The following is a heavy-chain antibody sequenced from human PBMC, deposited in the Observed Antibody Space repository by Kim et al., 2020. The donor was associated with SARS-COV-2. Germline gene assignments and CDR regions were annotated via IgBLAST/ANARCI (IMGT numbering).Heavy chain of an antibody. V-gene: IGHV4-31*03. CDR2: IYYSGST. J-gene: IGHJ3*02. CDR1: GGSISSGGYY. D-gene: IGHD3-22*01. CDR3: ASASMIVVVIDAFDI. Sequence: SETLSLTCTVSGGSISSGGYYWSWIRQHPGKGREWIGYIYYSGSTYYNPSLKSRVTISVATYKNQFSLKLSSVTAADSAVYSCASASMIVVVIDAFDIWGQGTMVTVSS.